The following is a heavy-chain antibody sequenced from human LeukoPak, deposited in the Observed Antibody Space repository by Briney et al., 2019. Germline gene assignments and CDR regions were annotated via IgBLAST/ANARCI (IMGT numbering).Heavy chain of an antibody. V-gene: IGHV4-61*01. Sequence: SETLSLTCTVSGGSLSSSSYYWSWVRQPPGRGLEWVGFVYYTGSTNYSPSLKSRVTISVDTSKNQFSLKLRSVTAADTAVYYCARISSSNWYNERGAFDVWGQGTMVTVSS. CDR2: VYYTGST. J-gene: IGHJ3*01. CDR3: ARISSSNWYNERGAFDV. D-gene: IGHD6-13*01. CDR1: GGSLSSSSYY.